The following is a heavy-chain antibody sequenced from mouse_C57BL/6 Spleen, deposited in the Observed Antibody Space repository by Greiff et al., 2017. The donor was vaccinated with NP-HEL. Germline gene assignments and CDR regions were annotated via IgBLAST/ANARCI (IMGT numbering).Heavy chain of an antibody. J-gene: IGHJ3*01. CDR3: AIYDGYPWFAD. Sequence: QVQLQQPGAELVMPGASVKLSCKASGYTFTSYWMHWVKQRPGQGLEWIGEIDPADSYTNYNQKFKGKSTLTVDKSSSTAYMQLSSLTSEDSAVYYCAIYDGYPWFADWGQGTMVTVSA. CDR2: IDPADSYT. V-gene: IGHV1-69*01. CDR1: GYTFTSYW. D-gene: IGHD2-3*01.